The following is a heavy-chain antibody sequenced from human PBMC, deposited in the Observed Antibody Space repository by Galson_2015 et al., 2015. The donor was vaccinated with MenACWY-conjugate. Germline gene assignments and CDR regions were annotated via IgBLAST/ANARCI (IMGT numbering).Heavy chain of an antibody. Sequence: SLRLSCAASGFTFDDYAMSWVRPAPGKGLEWVSGINWNGGSTGYADSVKGRFTISRDNVKNSLYLQMNSLRAEDTAFYYCARRPDNSYYDSAGYYYVFDYWGQGTLVTVSS. CDR2: INWNGGST. J-gene: IGHJ4*02. CDR1: GFTFDDYA. V-gene: IGHV3-20*04. D-gene: IGHD3-22*01. CDR3: ARRPDNSYYDSAGYYYVFDY.